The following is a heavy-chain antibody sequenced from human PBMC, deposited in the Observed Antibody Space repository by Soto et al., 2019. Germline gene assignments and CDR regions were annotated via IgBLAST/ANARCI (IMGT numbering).Heavy chain of an antibody. CDR2: ISPVFGTA. D-gene: IGHD3-10*02. J-gene: IGHJ6*02. Sequence: QVQLVQSGAEMKKPGSSVKVSCMASGGTFNNYAITWVRQAPGQGLEWLGGISPVFGTANSAQSFQDRITLTADESTGTAYMELTSLRVEDTAMYYCARVCPGSNYGMDVWGQGTMVTVSS. CDR3: ARVCPGSNYGMDV. CDR1: GGTFNNYA. V-gene: IGHV1-69*12.